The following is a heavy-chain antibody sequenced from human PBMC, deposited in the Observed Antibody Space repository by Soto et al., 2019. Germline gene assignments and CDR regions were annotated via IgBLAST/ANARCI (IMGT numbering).Heavy chain of an antibody. D-gene: IGHD5-12*01. CDR2: FYPGDSDT. CDR1: GYNFANKC. CDR3: ARLADSGYEYFEY. Sequence: GESLKISCKGSGYNFANKCIGCVRQMAVKGLEWLGLFYPGDSDTRYSPSFQCQVTISADNSIGTAYLQWSSLKASDTAMYYCARLADSGYEYFEYWGQGTQVTVSS. V-gene: IGHV5-51*01. J-gene: IGHJ4*02.